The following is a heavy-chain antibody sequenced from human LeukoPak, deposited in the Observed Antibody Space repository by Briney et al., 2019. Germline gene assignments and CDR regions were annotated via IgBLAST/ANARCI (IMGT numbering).Heavy chain of an antibody. D-gene: IGHD2-2*02. Sequence: SGGSLRLSCAASGFTFSGYWLSWVRQAPGKGLEWVANMNQDGSAKYYVDSVKGRFAISRDNAKNSLYLQMNSLRAEDTAVYHCASQHCSSTTCYTDAFDIWGQGTMVTVSS. J-gene: IGHJ3*02. CDR3: ASQHCSSTTCYTDAFDI. V-gene: IGHV3-7*01. CDR1: GFTFSGYW. CDR2: MNQDGSAK.